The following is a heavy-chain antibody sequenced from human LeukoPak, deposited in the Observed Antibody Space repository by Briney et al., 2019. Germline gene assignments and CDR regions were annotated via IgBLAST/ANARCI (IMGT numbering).Heavy chain of an antibody. CDR3: ARGSLGSSWFYFDY. J-gene: IGHJ4*02. Sequence: GASVKVSCKAFGYTFTSYGINWVRQAPGQGLQWMGWISAHNGNRNYAQNLQGRVTVTADTSTSTAYMELRSLRSDDTAVYYCARGSLGSSWFYFDYWGQGTPVTVSS. V-gene: IGHV1-18*01. D-gene: IGHD3-22*01. CDR2: ISAHNGNR. CDR1: GYTFTSYG.